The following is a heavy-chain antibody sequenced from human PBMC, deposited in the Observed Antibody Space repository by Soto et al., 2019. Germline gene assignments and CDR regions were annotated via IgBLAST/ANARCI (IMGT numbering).Heavy chain of an antibody. CDR1: GYSFRTHG. CDR2: ISTYDDKT. V-gene: IGHV1-18*01. D-gene: IGHD2-15*01. J-gene: IGHJ5*02. CDR3: ARDLGYCNSSGCFRNWFDP. Sequence: QVQLVQSGAEVKTPGASVKVSCRASGYSFRTHGISWVRQAPGQGLEWMGWISTYDDKTNFPQKFQGRIAMTTDTSTSKASMELRSLRSDDTAVYFCARDLGYCNSSGCFRNWFDPWGQGTLVTVSS.